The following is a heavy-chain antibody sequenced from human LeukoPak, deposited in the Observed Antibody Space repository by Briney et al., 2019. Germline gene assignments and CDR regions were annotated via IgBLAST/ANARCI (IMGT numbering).Heavy chain of an antibody. V-gene: IGHV1-46*01. D-gene: IGHD2-15*01. CDR2: INPSGGST. Sequence: ASVKASCKASGYTFTSYYMHWVRQAPGQGLEWMGIINPSGGSTSYAQKFQGRVTMTRDTSTSTVYMELSSLRSEDTAVYYCARDKRLLGYCSGGSCYRATDAFDIWGQGTMVTVSS. J-gene: IGHJ3*02. CDR3: ARDKRLLGYCSGGSCYRATDAFDI. CDR1: GYTFTSYY.